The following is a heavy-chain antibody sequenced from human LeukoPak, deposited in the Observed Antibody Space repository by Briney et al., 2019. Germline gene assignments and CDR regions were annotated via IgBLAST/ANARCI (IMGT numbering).Heavy chain of an antibody. V-gene: IGHV4-39*01. Sequence: SETLSLTCTVSGGSISSSSDYWGWIRQPPGKGLEWIGSIYYSGSTYYNPSLKSRITISVDTSKNQFSLKVSSVTAADTAVYYCARHGVPGAYWYFDLWGRGTLVTVSS. J-gene: IGHJ2*01. CDR1: GGSISSSSDY. CDR3: ARHGVPGAYWYFDL. CDR2: IYYSGST. D-gene: IGHD2-8*01.